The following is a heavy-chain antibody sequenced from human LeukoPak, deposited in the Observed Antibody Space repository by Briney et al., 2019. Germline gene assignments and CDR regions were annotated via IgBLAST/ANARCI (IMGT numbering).Heavy chain of an antibody. Sequence: GGSLRLSCAASGFTFSNAWMSWVRQAPGKGLEWVGRIKSKTDGGTTDYAAAVKGRFTISRDDSKNTLYLQMNSLKTEDTAVYYCTTAYYYGSGSRGFDYWGQGTLVTVSS. CDR2: IKSKTDGGTT. D-gene: IGHD3-10*01. CDR3: TTAYYYGSGSRGFDY. CDR1: GFTFSNAW. J-gene: IGHJ4*02. V-gene: IGHV3-15*01.